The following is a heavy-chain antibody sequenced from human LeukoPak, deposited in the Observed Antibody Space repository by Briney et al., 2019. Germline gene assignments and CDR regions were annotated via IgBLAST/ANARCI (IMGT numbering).Heavy chain of an antibody. Sequence: SVTLSLTCTVSGGSISSSSYYWGWIRQPPGKGLEWIGSIYYSGSTYYNPSLKSRVTISVDTSKNQFSLKLSSVTAADTAVYYCARSVVWFGELPFFDYWGQGTLVTVSS. CDR2: IYYSGST. J-gene: IGHJ4*02. D-gene: IGHD3-10*01. CDR1: GGSISSSSYY. CDR3: ARSVVWFGELPFFDY. V-gene: IGHV4-39*01.